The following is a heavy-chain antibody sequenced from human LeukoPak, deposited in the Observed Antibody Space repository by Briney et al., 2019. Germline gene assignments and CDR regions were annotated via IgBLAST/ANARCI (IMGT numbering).Heavy chain of an antibody. CDR2: IYTSGST. CDR1: GGSISSYY. V-gene: IGHV4-4*07. J-gene: IGHJ5*02. CDR3: ARVYCSSTSCYSWFDP. Sequence: PSETLSLTCTVSGGSISSYYWSWIRQPAGKGLEWIGRIYTSGSTNYNPSLKSRVTMSVDTSKNQFSLKLSSVTAADTAVYYCARVYCSSTSCYSWFDPWGQGTLVTVSS. D-gene: IGHD2-2*01.